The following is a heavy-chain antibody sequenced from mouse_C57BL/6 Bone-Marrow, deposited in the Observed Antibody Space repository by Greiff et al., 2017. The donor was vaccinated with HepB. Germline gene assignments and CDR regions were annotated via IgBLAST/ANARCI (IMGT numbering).Heavy chain of an antibody. CDR2: GQGLEWIG. D-gene: IGHD1-1*01. J-gene: IGHJ1*03. Sequence: VKLVESGPELARPWASVKISCQAFYTFSRRVHFAIRDTNYWMQWVKQRPGQGLEWIGAIYPGNGDTSYNQKFKGKATLTADKSSSTAYMQLSSLTSEDSAVYYCACPNYYGSRRYFDVWGTGTTVTVSS. CDR1: YTFSRRVH. CDR3: SEDSAVYYCACPNYYGSRRYFDV. V-gene: IGHV1-87*01.